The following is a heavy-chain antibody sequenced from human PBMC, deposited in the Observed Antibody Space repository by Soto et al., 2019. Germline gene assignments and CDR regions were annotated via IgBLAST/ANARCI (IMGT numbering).Heavy chain of an antibody. Sequence: VASVKVSCKVSGYTLTELSMHWVRQAPGKGLEWMGGFDPEDGETIYAQKFQGRVTMTEDTSTDTAYMELSSLRSEDTAVYYCATLRFAYYYDSSGYYYWGQGTLVTVS. J-gene: IGHJ4*02. CDR3: ATLRFAYYYDSSGYYY. CDR1: GYTLTELS. CDR2: FDPEDGET. V-gene: IGHV1-24*01. D-gene: IGHD3-22*01.